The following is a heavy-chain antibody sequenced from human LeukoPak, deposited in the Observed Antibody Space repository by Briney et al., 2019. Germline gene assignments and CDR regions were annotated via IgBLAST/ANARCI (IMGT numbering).Heavy chain of an antibody. CDR1: GGSISSYY. J-gene: IGHJ5*02. V-gene: IGHV4-59*01. Sequence: SETLSLTCTVSGGSISSYYWSWIRQPPGRGLEWIGYIYYSGSTNYNPSLKSRVTISVDTSKNQFSLKLSSVTAADTAVYHCARGSDSWFDPWGQGTLVTVPS. CDR3: ARGSDSWFDP. D-gene: IGHD6-6*01. CDR2: IYYSGST.